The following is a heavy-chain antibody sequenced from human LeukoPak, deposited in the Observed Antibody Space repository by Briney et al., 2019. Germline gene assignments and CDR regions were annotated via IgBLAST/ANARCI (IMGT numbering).Heavy chain of an antibody. CDR3: ARADGCSSTSCYVSSWFDP. D-gene: IGHD2-2*01. V-gene: IGHV1-2*02. CDR1: GYTFTGYY. CDR2: INPNSGGT. J-gene: IGHJ5*02. Sequence: VASVKVSCKASGYTFTGYYMHWVRQAPGQGLEWMGWINPNSGGTNYAQKFQGRVTMTRDTSISTAYMELSGLRSDDTAVYYCARADGCSSTSCYVSSWFDPWGQGTLVTVSS.